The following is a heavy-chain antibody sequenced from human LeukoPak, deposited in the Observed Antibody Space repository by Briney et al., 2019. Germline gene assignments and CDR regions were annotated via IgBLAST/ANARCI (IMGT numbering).Heavy chain of an antibody. V-gene: IGHV3-53*01. Sequence: GGSLRLSCAACGFTLSSNYMSWLRQAPGKGLEWVAVIYSGGSTYYPHSVKGRFTIYRDNSKNTLYLQLNSLSAEDTALCYFARDHSGYHDYWGQGTLVTVSS. J-gene: IGHJ4*02. CDR2: IYSGGST. D-gene: IGHD5-12*01. CDR1: GFTLSSNY. CDR3: ARDHSGYHDY.